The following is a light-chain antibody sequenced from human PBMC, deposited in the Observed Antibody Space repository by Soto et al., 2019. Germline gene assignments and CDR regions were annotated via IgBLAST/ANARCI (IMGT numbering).Light chain of an antibody. CDR2: DAT. Sequence: EIVLTQSPATLSLSPGERATLSCRASQSVSSYLAWYQQKPGQAPRLLIYDATNRAPGIPARFSGSGSGTDFTLIISSLEPEDFAVYYCQQRNNGLTFGGGTKVDIK. CDR1: QSVSSY. V-gene: IGKV3-11*01. J-gene: IGKJ4*01. CDR3: QQRNNGLT.